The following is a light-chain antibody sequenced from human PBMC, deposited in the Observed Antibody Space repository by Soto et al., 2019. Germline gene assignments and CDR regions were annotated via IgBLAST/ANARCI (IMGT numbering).Light chain of an antibody. CDR2: AAS. CDR1: QVISSTY. CDR3: QQYGVSKFT. Sequence: EVVLTQSPGTLSLSPGERATLSCRASQVISSTYLAWYQQKPGQAPRLLIYAASSWVTGIPDRLSGSGSGTDFTLPISRLEPEDFAVYYCQQYGVSKFTFGYGT. V-gene: IGKV3-20*01. J-gene: IGKJ3*01.